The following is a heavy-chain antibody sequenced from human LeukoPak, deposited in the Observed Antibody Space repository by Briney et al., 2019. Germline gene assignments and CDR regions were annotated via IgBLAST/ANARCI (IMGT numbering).Heavy chain of an antibody. V-gene: IGHV3-21*01. J-gene: IGHJ4*02. CDR1: GFTFSSYS. CDR3: ARVEDDILTGYNY. Sequence: GGSLRLSCAASGFTFSSYSMNWVRQAPGKGLEWVSSISSSSSYIYYADSVKGRFTISRDNAKNSLYLQMNSLRAEDTAVYYCARVEDDILTGYNYWGQGTLVTVSS. CDR2: ISSSSSYI. D-gene: IGHD3-9*01.